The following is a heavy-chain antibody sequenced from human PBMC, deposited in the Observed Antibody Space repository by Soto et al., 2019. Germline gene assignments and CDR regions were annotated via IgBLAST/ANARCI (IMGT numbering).Heavy chain of an antibody. CDR2: INSDGSST. Sequence: GGSLGLSCAASGVTFSSYWMHWVRQAPGKGLVWVSRINSDGSSTSYADSVKGRFTMSRDNAKNTLYLQMNSLRAEDTAVYYCAIALAGTVFDYWGQGTLVTVSS. V-gene: IGHV3-74*01. CDR3: AIALAGTVFDY. D-gene: IGHD6-19*01. J-gene: IGHJ4*02. CDR1: GVTFSSYW.